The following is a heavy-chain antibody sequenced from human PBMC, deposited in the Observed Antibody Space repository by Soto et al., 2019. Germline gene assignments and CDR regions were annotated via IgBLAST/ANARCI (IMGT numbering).Heavy chain of an antibody. J-gene: IGHJ4*02. CDR1: GYTFTTYG. V-gene: IGHV1-18*01. CDR3: ARGRYGDY. CDR2: ISAHNGNT. D-gene: IGHD1-1*01. Sequence: QVHLVQTRAKVKKPGASVKVSCKGSGYTFTTYGITWVRQAPGQGLEWMGWISAHNGNTNYAQKLQGRVTVTRDTSTSTAYMELRSLRSDDTAVYYCARGRYGDYWGQGALVTVSS.